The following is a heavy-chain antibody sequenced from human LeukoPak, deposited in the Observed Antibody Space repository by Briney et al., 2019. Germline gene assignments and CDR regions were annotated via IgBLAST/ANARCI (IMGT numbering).Heavy chain of an antibody. CDR3: ARGGHDGTYYLSY. D-gene: IGHD1-26*01. CDR2: ISSSSYI. V-gene: IGHV3-21*01. J-gene: IGHJ4*02. Sequence: GGSLRLSCAASGFTFSSYSMNWVRQAPGKVLVWVSSISSSSYIYYADSVKGRFTISRDNAKNSLYLQMNSLRAEDTAVYYCARGGHDGTYYLSYWGQGTLVTVSS. CDR1: GFTFSSYS.